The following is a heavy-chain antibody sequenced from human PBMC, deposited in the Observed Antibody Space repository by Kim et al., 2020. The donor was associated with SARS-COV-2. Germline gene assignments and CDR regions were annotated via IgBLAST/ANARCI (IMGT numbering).Heavy chain of an antibody. J-gene: IGHJ4*02. CDR1: GFTFTNYA. CDR2: ISGSGGSI. D-gene: IGHD6-19*01. CDR3: AKDLPNSGYTSGWLDY. V-gene: IGHV3-23*01. Sequence: GGSLRLSCAASGFTFTNYALSWVRQAPGTGLEWVSAISGSGGSIYYADSVKGRFTISRDNSKNTLYLQMNSLRAEDTALYYCAKDLPNSGYTSGWLDYWGQGTLVTVSS.